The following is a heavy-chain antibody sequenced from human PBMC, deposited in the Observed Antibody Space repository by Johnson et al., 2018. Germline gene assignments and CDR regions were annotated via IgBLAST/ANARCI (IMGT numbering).Heavy chain of an antibody. CDR2: ISYDGVNT. CDR1: GFLFNDYA. Sequence: QVQLVESGGGVVQPGRSXRLSCAASGFLFNDYAMHWVRQAPGKGLEWVAVISYDGVNTYYADSVKGRFITSRDNSKNTLFLQMDSLRVEDTAVYYCAKAYKGISVPADHWGQGILVTVSS. CDR3: AKAYKGISVPADH. V-gene: IGHV3-30*18. D-gene: IGHD6-19*01. J-gene: IGHJ4*02.